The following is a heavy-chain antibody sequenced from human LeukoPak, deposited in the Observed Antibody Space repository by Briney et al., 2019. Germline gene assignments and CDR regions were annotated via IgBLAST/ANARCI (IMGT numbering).Heavy chain of an antibody. CDR1: GGSISSYY. J-gene: IGHJ3*02. Sequence: PSETLSLTCTVSGGSISSYYWSWIRQPPGKGLEWIGYIYYSGSTNYNPSLKSRVTISVDTSKNQFSLKLSSVTAADTAVYYCARALPYYYDSSGYPGLFDIWGQGTMVTVSS. CDR2: IYYSGST. CDR3: ARALPYYYDSSGYPGLFDI. V-gene: IGHV4-59*01. D-gene: IGHD3-22*01.